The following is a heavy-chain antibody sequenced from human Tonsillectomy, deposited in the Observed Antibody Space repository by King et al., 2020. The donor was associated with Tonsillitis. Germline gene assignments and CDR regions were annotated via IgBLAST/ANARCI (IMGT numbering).Heavy chain of an antibody. CDR1: GFTFSSYG. CDR3: AKDSSGSGSDY. J-gene: IGHJ4*02. D-gene: IGHD6-19*01. CDR2: IRYDGSNK. V-gene: IGHV3-30*02. Sequence: VQLVESGGGVVQPGGSLRLSCAASGFTFSSYGMHWVRQAPGKGLEWVAFIRYDGSNKYYADSVKGRFTISRDNSKNTLYLQMNSLRAEDTAVYYCAKDSSGSGSDYWGQGTLVTVSS.